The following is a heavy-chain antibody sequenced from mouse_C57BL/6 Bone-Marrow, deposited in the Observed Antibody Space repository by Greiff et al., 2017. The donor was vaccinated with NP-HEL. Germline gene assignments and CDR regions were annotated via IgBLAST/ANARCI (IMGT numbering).Heavy chain of an antibody. J-gene: IGHJ2*01. D-gene: IGHD6-1*01. Sequence: DVKLVESGGGLVKPGGSLKLSCAASGFTFSDYGMHWVRQAPEKGLEWVAYISSGSSTIYYADTVKGRFTISRDNAKNTLFLQMTRLRSEDTAMYYCARRAADYFDYWGQGTTLTVSS. CDR3: ARRAADYFDY. V-gene: IGHV5-17*01. CDR1: GFTFSDYG. CDR2: ISSGSSTI.